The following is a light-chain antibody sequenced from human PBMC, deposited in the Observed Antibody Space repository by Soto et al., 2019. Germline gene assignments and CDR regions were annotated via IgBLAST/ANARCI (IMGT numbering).Light chain of an antibody. CDR3: QHYARSVGT. CDR1: QSASSSY. CDR2: GAS. Sequence: EIVLTQSPGTLSLSPGERATVSCRASQSASSSYFAWYQQKPCQAPRLRISGASNRATGIQDRFSGSGSGTDFTLTISRLEPEDFPLYYCQHYARSVGTFGQGTRVEIK. V-gene: IGKV3-20*01. J-gene: IGKJ1*01.